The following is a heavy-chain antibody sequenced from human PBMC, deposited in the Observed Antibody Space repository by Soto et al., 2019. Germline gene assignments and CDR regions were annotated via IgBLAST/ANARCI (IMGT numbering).Heavy chain of an antibody. V-gene: IGHV4-34*01. J-gene: IGHJ4*02. CDR1: GGSFSGYY. D-gene: IGHD6-13*01. CDR2: INHSGST. CDR3: ARGEREAAAGKGAY. Sequence: SETLSLTCAVYGGSFSGYYWSWIRQPPGKGLEWIGEINHSGSTNYNPSLKSRVTISVDTSKNQFSLKLSSVTAADTAVYYCARGEREAAAGKGAYWGQGTLVTVSS.